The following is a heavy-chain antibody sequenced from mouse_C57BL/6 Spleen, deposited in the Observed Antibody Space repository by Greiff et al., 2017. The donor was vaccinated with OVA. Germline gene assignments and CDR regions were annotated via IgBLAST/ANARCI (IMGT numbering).Heavy chain of an antibody. CDR3: AYDDDGGSWFAY. CDR1: GYTFTDYY. Sequence: EVKLQQSGPELVKPGASVKISCKASGYTFTDYYMNWVKQSHGKSLEWIGAINPNNGGTSYNQKFKGKATLTVDKSASTAYMELRSLTSEDSAVYYCAYDDDGGSWFAYWGQGTLVTVSA. V-gene: IGHV1-26*01. J-gene: IGHJ3*01. D-gene: IGHD2-4*01. CDR2: INPNNGGT.